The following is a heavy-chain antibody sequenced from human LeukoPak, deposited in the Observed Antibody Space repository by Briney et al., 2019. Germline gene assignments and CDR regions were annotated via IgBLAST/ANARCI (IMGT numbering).Heavy chain of an antibody. CDR3: ARDARIAAAGAPYYYMDV. CDR2: INPNSGGT. J-gene: IGHJ6*03. Sequence: ASVKVSCKASGYTFTSYGISWVRQAPGQGLEWMGWINPNSGGTNYAQKFQGRVTMTRDTSISTAYMELSRLRSDDTAVYYCARDARIAAAGAPYYYMDVWGKGTTVTVSS. D-gene: IGHD6-13*01. CDR1: GYTFTSYG. V-gene: IGHV1-2*02.